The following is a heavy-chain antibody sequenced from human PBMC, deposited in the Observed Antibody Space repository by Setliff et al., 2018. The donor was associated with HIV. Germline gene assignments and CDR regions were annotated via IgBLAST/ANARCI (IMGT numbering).Heavy chain of an antibody. V-gene: IGHV3-48*03. CDR1: GFSFSLYA. D-gene: IGHD1-26*01. J-gene: IGHJ3*01. CDR2: ISYSGSAI. Sequence: GGSLRLSCKATGFSFSLYAMSWVRQAPGKGLEWVAYISYSGSAIHYADSVKGRFTISRDNAKNSLYLQMNSLRAEDTAVYYCARDRVVGATLDPLDLWGQGTMVTVSS. CDR3: ARDRVVGATLDPLDL.